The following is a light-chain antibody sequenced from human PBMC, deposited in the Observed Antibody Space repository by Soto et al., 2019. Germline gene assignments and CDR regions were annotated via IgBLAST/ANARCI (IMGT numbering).Light chain of an antibody. CDR3: TSYASGSSHVV. Sequence: QSALTQPASVSGSPGQSITLSCTGTSSDIGGYDYVSWYQRHPGKAPKLIIYDVNNRPSGVSNRCSGSKSGNTASLTLAGLQAEDEADYYCTSYASGSSHVVFGGGTKLTVL. V-gene: IGLV2-14*01. J-gene: IGLJ2*01. CDR2: DVN. CDR1: SSDIGGYDY.